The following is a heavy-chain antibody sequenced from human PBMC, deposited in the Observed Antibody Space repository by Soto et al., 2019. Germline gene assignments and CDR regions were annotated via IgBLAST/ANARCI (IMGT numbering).Heavy chain of an antibody. D-gene: IGHD5-12*01. Sequence: SETLSLTCTVSGGSISSSSYYWGWIRQPPGKGLEWIGSIYYSGSTYYNPSLKSRVTISVDTSKNQFSLKLSSVTAADTAVYYCARLMLSGYDAFDIWGQGTMVTVSS. V-gene: IGHV4-39*01. CDR2: IYYSGST. CDR1: GGSISSSSYY. CDR3: ARLMLSGYDAFDI. J-gene: IGHJ3*02.